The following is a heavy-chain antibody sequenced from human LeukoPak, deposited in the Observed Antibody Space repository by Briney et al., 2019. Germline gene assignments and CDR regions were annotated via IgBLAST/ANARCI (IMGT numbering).Heavy chain of an antibody. CDR1: GYTFTGYY. J-gene: IGHJ4*02. CDR3: ARVPRWIQLWDY. V-gene: IGHV1-2*02. CDR2: INPNSGGT. Sequence: ASVKVSCKASGYTFTGYYMHWVRQAPGQGLEWMGWINPNSGGTDYAQKFQGRVTMTRDTSTSTAYMELSRLRSDDTAVYYCARVPRWIQLWDYWGQGTLVTVSS. D-gene: IGHD5-18*01.